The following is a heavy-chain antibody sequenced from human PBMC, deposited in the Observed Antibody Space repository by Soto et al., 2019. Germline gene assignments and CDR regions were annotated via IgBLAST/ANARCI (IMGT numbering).Heavy chain of an antibody. CDR2: INHRGST. CDR1: GGSFSGYY. V-gene: IGHV4-34*01. D-gene: IGHD1-26*01. CDR3: ARVGSRWGLYY. J-gene: IGHJ4*02. Sequence: QVQLQQWGAGLLKPSETLSLTCAVYGGSFSGYYWSWIRQTPGKGLEWNGEINHRGSTNYNRSLSSRLSITADTANNQLSLKVTAVTAADTAIYYWARVGSRWGLYYWCQGTLVTVSS.